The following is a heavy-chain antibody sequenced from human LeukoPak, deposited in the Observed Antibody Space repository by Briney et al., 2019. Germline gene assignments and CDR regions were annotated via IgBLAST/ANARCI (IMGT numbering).Heavy chain of an antibody. CDR1: GGSISSSSYY. J-gene: IGHJ6*03. CDR2: IYYSGST. V-gene: IGHV4-39*02. CDR3: AREIGSGSYWPNYYYYMDV. Sequence: SETLSLTCTVSGGSISSSSYYWGWIRQPPGKGLEWIGSIYYSGSTYYNPSLKSRVTISVDTSKNQFSLKLSSVTAADTAVYYCAREIGSGSYWPNYYYYMDVWGKGTTVTISS. D-gene: IGHD1-26*01.